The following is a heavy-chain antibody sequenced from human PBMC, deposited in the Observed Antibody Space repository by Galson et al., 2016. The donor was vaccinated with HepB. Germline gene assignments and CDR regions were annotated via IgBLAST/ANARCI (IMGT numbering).Heavy chain of an antibody. J-gene: IGHJ4*02. D-gene: IGHD4-17*01. CDR3: TRATTPKIRYGPYDY. CDR2: ISYDGSNK. V-gene: IGHV3-30-3*01. CDR1: GFTFSSYA. Sequence: SLRLSCAASGFTFSSYAMHWVRQAPGKGLEWVAVISYDGSNKYYADSVKGRFTISRDKSKNTLYLQMSSLRAEDTAVYFCTRATTPKIRYGPYDYWGQGTLVTVSS.